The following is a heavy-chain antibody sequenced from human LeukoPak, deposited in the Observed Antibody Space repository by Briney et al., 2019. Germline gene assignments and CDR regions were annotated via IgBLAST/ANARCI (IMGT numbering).Heavy chain of an antibody. V-gene: IGHV3-23*01. CDR3: ARDGSGYYLLDY. CDR1: GFTFSSYA. D-gene: IGHD3-22*01. Sequence: GGSLRLSCAASGFTFSSYAMSWVRQAPGKGLEWVSAISGSGGSTYYADSVRGRFTISRDNAKNSLYLQMNSLRAEDTAVYYCARDGSGYYLLDYWGQGTLVTVSS. CDR2: ISGSGGST. J-gene: IGHJ4*02.